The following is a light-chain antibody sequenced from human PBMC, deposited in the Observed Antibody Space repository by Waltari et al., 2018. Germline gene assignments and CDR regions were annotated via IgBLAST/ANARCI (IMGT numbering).Light chain of an antibody. Sequence: QSALTHPASVSGSPGQSITIPCTRTSSDAGGYNCVSWYQQPPCKAPKLMIYDVSKRPSGVSNLFSGSKSGNTASLTISGLQAEDEAAYSCSSYTSSSLVVFGGGTKLTVL. CDR1: SSDAGGYNC. CDR2: DVS. V-gene: IGLV2-14*01. J-gene: IGLJ2*01. CDR3: SSYTSSSLVV.